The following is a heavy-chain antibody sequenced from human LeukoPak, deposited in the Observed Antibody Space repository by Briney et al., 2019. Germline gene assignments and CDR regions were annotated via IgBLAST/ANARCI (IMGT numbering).Heavy chain of an antibody. CDR3: ATGSSGYGHGDRASEYFQH. J-gene: IGHJ1*01. D-gene: IGHD3-22*01. V-gene: IGHV3-30*04. Sequence: GGSLRLSCAASGFTFSSYAMHWVRQAPGKGLEWVAVISYDGSNKYYADSVKGRFTISRDNSKNTLYLQMNSLRAEDTAVYYCATGSSGYGHGDRASEYFQHWGQGTLVTVSS. CDR1: GFTFSSYA. CDR2: ISYDGSNK.